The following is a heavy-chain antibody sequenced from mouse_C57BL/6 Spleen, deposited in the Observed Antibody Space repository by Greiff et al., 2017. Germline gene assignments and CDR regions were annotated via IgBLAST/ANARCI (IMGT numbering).Heavy chain of an antibody. D-gene: IGHD2-2*01. CDR2: LYPGDGGT. CDR1: GYAFSSSW. V-gene: IGHV1-82*01. J-gene: IGHJ4*01. CDR3: ARGMVTTRGYAMDV. Sequence: QVQLQQSGPELVKPGASVKISCKASGYAFSSSWMNWVKQRPGKGLEWIGRLYPGDGGTNYNGQFKGKATLTADKSSSTAYMQLSSLTSEDSAVYCCARGMVTTRGYAMDVWGQGTSVTVSS.